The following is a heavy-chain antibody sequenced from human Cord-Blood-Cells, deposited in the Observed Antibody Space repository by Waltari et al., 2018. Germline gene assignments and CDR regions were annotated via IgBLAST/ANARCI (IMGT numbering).Heavy chain of an antibody. D-gene: IGHD6-6*01. Sequence: LQESGPGLVKPSETLSLTCTVSGGSISSSSYYWGWIRQPPGKGLEWIGSIYCSGSTYYNPSLKSRVTISVDTSKNQFSLKLSSVTAADTAVYYCARHGYSSSSYYFDYWGQGTLVTFSS. CDR2: IYCSGST. J-gene: IGHJ4*02. V-gene: IGHV4-39*01. CDR1: GGSISSSSYY. CDR3: ARHGYSSSSYYFDY.